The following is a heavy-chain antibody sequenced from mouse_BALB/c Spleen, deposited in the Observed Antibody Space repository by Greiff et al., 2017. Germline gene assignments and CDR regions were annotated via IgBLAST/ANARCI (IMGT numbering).Heavy chain of an antibody. J-gene: IGHJ4*01. CDR2: IWWNDNK. D-gene: IGHD2-4*01. CDR1: GFSLSTYGIG. Sequence: QVTLKESGPGILQPSQTLSLTCSFSGFSLSTYGIGVGWIRQPSGKGLEWLAHIWWNDNKYYNTALKSRLTISKDTSNNQVFLKIASVDTADTATYYCARIAGYYDYDEGDAMDYWGQGTSVTVSS. V-gene: IGHV8-11*01. CDR3: ARIAGYYDYDEGDAMDY.